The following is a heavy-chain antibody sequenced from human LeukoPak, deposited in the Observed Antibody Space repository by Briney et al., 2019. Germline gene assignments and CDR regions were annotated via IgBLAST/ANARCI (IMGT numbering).Heavy chain of an antibody. J-gene: IGHJ4*02. CDR3: AREESGGNNFDY. V-gene: IGHV3-11*01. CDR1: GSTLSDYY. Sequence: GGSLRLSCASPGSTLSDYYINWIRQAPGKGLEWVSQISNTGYTKYYDDSVKGRFTISSDNVKDSVSLQMNSLRVADSGMYYCAREESGGNNFDYWGRGILVTVSS. D-gene: IGHD4-23*01. CDR2: ISNTGYTK.